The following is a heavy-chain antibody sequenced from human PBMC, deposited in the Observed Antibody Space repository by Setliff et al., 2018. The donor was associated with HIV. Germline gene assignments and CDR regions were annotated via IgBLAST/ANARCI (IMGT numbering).Heavy chain of an antibody. CDR1: GFTFSSYS. V-gene: IGHV3-21*04. CDR3: ARDSRADILTGYYRGCFDP. J-gene: IGHJ5*02. Sequence: GGSLRLSCAASGFTFSSYSMSWVRQAPGKGLEWVSSITGNSEYIYYGDSVKGRFTISRDNAKNSLYLQMNSLRAEDTAVYYCARDSRADILTGYYRGCFDPWGQGTLVTVSS. D-gene: IGHD3-9*01. CDR2: ITGNSEYI.